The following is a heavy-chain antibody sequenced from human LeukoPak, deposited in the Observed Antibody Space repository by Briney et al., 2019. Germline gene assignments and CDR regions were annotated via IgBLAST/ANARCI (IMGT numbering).Heavy chain of an antibody. CDR1: GYTFTSYV. CDR2: ISAYNGNT. CDR3: ARGQRLSSWLDS. V-gene: IGHV1-18*01. J-gene: IGHJ5*01. Sequence: ASLKVSCKASGYTFTSYVISWVRQAPGQGLEWMGCISAYNGNTNYAQKLQGRVTMTTDTSTRTAYMELRRLRSDDRDVYYCARGQRLSSWLDSWGQGTLVTVSS. D-gene: IGHD5-12*01.